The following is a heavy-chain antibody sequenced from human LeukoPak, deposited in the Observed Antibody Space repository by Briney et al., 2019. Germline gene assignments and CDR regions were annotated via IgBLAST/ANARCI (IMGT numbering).Heavy chain of an antibody. V-gene: IGHV4-4*02. Sequence: PSETLSLTCAVSGGSISSSNWWSWVRQPPGKGLEWIGEIYHSWSTNYNPSLKSRVTISVDKSKNQFSLKLSSVTAADTAVYYWASPTWVYKREMATTGDAFDIWGQGTMVTVSS. J-gene: IGHJ3*02. CDR1: GGSISSSNW. D-gene: IGHD5-24*01. CDR2: IYHSWST. CDR3: ASPTWVYKREMATTGDAFDI.